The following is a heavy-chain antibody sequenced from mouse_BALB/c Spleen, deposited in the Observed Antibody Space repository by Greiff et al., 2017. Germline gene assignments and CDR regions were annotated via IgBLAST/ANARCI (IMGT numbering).Heavy chain of an antibody. Sequence: EVKLVESGGGLVQPGGSRKLSCAASGFTFSSFGMHWVRQAPEKGLEWVAYISSGSSTIYYADTVKGRFTISRDNPKNTLFLQMTSLRSEDTAMYYCARNPYYYDSSVFYAMDYWGQGTSVTVSS. D-gene: IGHD1-1*01. J-gene: IGHJ4*01. CDR3: ARNPYYYDSSVFYAMDY. CDR1: GFTFSSFG. V-gene: IGHV5-17*02. CDR2: ISSGSSTI.